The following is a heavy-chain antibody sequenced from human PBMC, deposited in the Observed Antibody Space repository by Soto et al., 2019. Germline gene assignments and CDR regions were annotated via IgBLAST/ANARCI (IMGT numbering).Heavy chain of an antibody. CDR2: IYYSGST. CDR3: ARDSGLDYYDSSGPNTRNYYYYGMDV. J-gene: IGHJ6*02. V-gene: IGHV4-30-4*01. D-gene: IGHD3-22*01. Sequence: SETLSLTCTVSGGSISSGDYYWRWIRQPPGKGLEWIGYIYYSGSTYYNPSLKSRVTISVDTSKNQFSLKLSSVTAADTAVYYCARDSGLDYYDSSGPNTRNYYYYGMDVWGQGTTVTVSS. CDR1: GGSISSGDYY.